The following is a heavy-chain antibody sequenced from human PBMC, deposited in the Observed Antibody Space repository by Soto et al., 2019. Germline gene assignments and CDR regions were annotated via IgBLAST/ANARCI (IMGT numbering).Heavy chain of an antibody. V-gene: IGHV4-39*01. D-gene: IGHD1-20*01. J-gene: IGHJ4*02. CDR3: ARITGARIPDY. Sequence: SETLSLTCTVSGDSISSSTYYWGWIRQPPGKGLEWIGSIFYSGSTYYSGSLYYNPSLKSRVTMSVDTSKNQFSLRLSSVTAADTAVYYCARITGARIPDYWGPGTLVTVSS. CDR2: IFYSGSTYYSGSL. CDR1: GDSISSSTYY.